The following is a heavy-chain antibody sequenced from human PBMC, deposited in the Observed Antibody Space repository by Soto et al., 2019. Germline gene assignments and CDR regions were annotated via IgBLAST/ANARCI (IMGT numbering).Heavy chain of an antibody. CDR1: GGSISSGGYS. J-gene: IGHJ4*02. V-gene: IGHV4-30-2*01. CDR3: ARVPDY. CDR2: IYHSVST. Sequence: QLQLLESGSGLVKPSQTLSLTCAVSGGSISSGGYSWSWIRQPPGKGLEYIGYIYHSVSTYNNPSRKRRGTISVDRSKNQFSLRLSSVTAADTAVYYGARVPDYWGQGTLVTVSS.